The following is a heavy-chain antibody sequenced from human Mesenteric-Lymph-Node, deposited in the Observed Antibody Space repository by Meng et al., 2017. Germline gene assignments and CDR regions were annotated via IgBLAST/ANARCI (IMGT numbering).Heavy chain of an antibody. D-gene: IGHD3-22*01. CDR2: INLNSGGT. Sequence: QVQLVQSGAEVKKPGASVKVSCMASGYTFTGYYIHWVRQAPGQGLEWMGRINLNSGGTNYAQKFQGRVTMTWDTSISAAQMELSSLRSDDTAVYYCAAFYYESSGYFRADYWGQGILVTVSS. J-gene: IGHJ4*02. CDR3: AAFYYESSGYFRADY. CDR1: GYTFTGYY. V-gene: IGHV1-2*06.